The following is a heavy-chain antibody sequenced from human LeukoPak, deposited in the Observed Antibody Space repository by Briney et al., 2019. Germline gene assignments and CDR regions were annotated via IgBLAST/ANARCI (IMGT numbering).Heavy chain of an antibody. CDR1: GGSFTNNA. Sequence: SVRVSCKVSGGSFTNNAISWVRQAPGQGPEWMGRILPIFGTADYAERFQGRLTLTADKTTTTAYMELTSLKIEDTAFYFCARGKGFVGHFDFWGQGTLVTVSS. J-gene: IGHJ4*02. V-gene: IGHV1-69*06. CDR2: ILPIFGTA. D-gene: IGHD3-3*01. CDR3: ARGKGFVGHFDF.